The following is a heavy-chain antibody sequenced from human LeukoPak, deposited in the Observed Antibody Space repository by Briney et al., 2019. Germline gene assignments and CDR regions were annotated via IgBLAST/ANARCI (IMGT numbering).Heavy chain of an antibody. J-gene: IGHJ5*02. CDR1: GFTFSSYG. Sequence: GGSLRLSCAASGFTFSSYGMHWVRQAPGKGLEWVTFIQDDGSNKYYADSVKGRFTISRDNSKNTLYLQMNSLRAEDTALYYCAKDIHGDSHWFDPWGQGTLVTVSS. D-gene: IGHD4-17*01. CDR2: IQDDGSNK. V-gene: IGHV3-30*02. CDR3: AKDIHGDSHWFDP.